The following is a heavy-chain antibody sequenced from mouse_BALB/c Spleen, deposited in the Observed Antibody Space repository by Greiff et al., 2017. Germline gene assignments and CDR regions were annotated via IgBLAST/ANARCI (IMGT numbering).Heavy chain of an antibody. CDR3: ARGDYDGFAY. J-gene: IGHJ3*01. Sequence: EVKLQESGAELVKPGASVKLSCTASGFNIKDTYMHWVKQRPEQGLEWIGRIDPANGNTKYDPKFQGKATITADTSSNTAYLQLSSLTSEDTAVYYCARGDYDGFAYWGQGTLVTVSA. D-gene: IGHD2-4*01. CDR2: IDPANGNT. CDR1: GFNIKDTY. V-gene: IGHV14-3*02.